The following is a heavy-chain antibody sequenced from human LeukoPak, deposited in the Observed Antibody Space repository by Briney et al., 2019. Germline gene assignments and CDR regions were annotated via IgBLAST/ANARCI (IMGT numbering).Heavy chain of an antibody. CDR2: IIPIFGAA. CDR3: AREPIPDVYPVYSSSWYRGYFQH. CDR1: GGTFSTYA. V-gene: IGHV1-69*13. Sequence: SVKVSCKASGGTFSTYAFSWVRQAPGQGLEWMGGIIPIFGAAHYAQKFQGRVTITADESTSTAYMELSSLRSEDTAVYYCAREPIPDVYPVYSSSWYRGYFQHWGQGTLVTVSS. D-gene: IGHD6-13*01. J-gene: IGHJ1*01.